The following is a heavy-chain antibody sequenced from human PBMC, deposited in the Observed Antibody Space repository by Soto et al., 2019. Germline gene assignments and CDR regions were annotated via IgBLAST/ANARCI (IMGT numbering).Heavy chain of an antibody. Sequence: GGSLRLSCAASGFTFSSYGMHWVRQAPGKGLEWVAVILYDGTKKYYADSMKGRFTISRDNSKNTLYLQMNSLRAEDTAVYYCAKDRGALRWSEEHYYFDYWGQGTLVTVSS. CDR2: ILYDGTKK. D-gene: IGHD4-17*01. V-gene: IGHV3-30*18. J-gene: IGHJ4*02. CDR3: AKDRGALRWSEEHYYFDY. CDR1: GFTFSSYG.